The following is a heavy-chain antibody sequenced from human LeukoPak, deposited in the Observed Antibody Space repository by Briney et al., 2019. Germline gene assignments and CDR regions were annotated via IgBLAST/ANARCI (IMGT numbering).Heavy chain of an antibody. V-gene: IGHV4-59*12. Sequence: PSETLSLTCTVSGSMYNYYWSWIRQPPGKGLEWIGYIHYNGITSYNPSLESRVTMSLDTSENQVSLKLTSVTAADTAVYYCARDRPSWSGDKSIHYWGQGTLVTVSS. D-gene: IGHD3-10*01. CDR1: GSMYNYY. CDR2: IHYNGIT. J-gene: IGHJ4*02. CDR3: ARDRPSWSGDKSIHY.